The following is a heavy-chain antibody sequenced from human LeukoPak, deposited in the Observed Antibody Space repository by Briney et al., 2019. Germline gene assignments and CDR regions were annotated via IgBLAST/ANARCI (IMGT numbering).Heavy chain of an antibody. D-gene: IGHD4-11*01. Sequence: SVKVSCKASGGTFSSYTISWVRQAPGQGLEWMGRIIPILGIANYAQKFQGRVTITADKSTSTAYMELSSLRSEDTAVYYCARCRPLQPRGLYYYYMDVWGKGTTVTVSS. V-gene: IGHV1-69*02. CDR3: ARCRPLQPRGLYYYYMDV. CDR1: GGTFSSYT. CDR2: IIPILGIA. J-gene: IGHJ6*03.